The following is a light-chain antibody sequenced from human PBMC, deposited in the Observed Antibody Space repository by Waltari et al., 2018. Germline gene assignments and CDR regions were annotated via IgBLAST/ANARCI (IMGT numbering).Light chain of an antibody. CDR1: SSDIGYYNY. CDR3: SSYTASTTLI. J-gene: IGLJ2*01. CDR2: DVS. V-gene: IGLV2-14*01. Sequence: QSALTQPASVSGSPGQSITISCTGTSSDIGYYNYVSWYQQHPGKAPKIMIYDVSNRPSGVSNRFSGSKSGNTASLTISGLQAKDEADYYCSSYTASTTLIFGGGTKLTVL.